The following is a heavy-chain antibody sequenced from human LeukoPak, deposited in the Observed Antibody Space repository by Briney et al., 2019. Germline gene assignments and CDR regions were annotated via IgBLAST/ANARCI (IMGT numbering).Heavy chain of an antibody. V-gene: IGHV3-33*01. CDR3: APPSRPLVPLNY. CDR1: GFTFSSYG. CDR2: IWYDGSNK. Sequence: GGSLRLSCAASGFTFSSYGMHWVRQAPGKGLEWVAVIWYDGSNKYYADSVKGRFTISRDNSKNTLYLQMNSLRAEDTAVYYCAPPSRPLVPLNYWGQGTLVTVSS. J-gene: IGHJ4*02. D-gene: IGHD3-3*02.